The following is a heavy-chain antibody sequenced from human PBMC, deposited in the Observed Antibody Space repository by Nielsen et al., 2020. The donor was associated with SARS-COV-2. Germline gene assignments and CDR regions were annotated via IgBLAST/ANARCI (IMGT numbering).Heavy chain of an antibody. CDR3: ARVGITMVRGGGVLFMDV. Sequence: WIRQPPGKRLEWVSSISSSSSYIYYADSVKGRFTISRDNAKNSLYLQMNSLRAEDTAVYYCARVGITMVRGGGVLFMDVWGQGTTVTVSS. V-gene: IGHV3-21*01. J-gene: IGHJ6*02. CDR2: ISSSSSYI. D-gene: IGHD3-10*01.